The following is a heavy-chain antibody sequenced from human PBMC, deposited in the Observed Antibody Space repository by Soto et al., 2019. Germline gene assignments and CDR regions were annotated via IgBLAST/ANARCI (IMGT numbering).Heavy chain of an antibody. Sequence: HPGGSLRLSCAASGFSLSDYWMHWVRQVPGKGLLWVSRISVNGRDTTYADSVKGRFTISRDNAKNTLYLQMDSLRAEDTAVYYYVRAPEQRPIDFWSHGSLDTVSS. J-gene: IGHJ4*01. CDR1: GFSLSDYW. CDR2: ISVNGRDT. V-gene: IGHV3-74*03. D-gene: IGHD6-19*01. CDR3: VRAPEQRPIDF.